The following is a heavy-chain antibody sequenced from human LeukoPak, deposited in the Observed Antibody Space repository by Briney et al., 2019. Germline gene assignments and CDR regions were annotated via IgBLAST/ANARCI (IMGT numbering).Heavy chain of an antibody. CDR3: ARGDPPYSYGH. CDR2: INPKNGGT. J-gene: IGHJ4*02. D-gene: IGHD5-18*01. V-gene: IGHV1-2*02. CDR1: RYIFTGYF. Sequence: GASVKVSCKASRYIFTGYFIHWVRQVPGQGLEWMGWINPKNGGTNPAEKFQGRVTMTRDTSLSTAFMELTGLTSDDTAVYYCARGDPPYSYGHWGQGTLVTVSS.